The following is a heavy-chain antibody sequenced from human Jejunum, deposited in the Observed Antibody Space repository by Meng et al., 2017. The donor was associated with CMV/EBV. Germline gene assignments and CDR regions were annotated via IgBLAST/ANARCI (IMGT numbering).Heavy chain of an antibody. D-gene: IGHD5-18*01. CDR3: ATDRMDTSARRGFFDY. V-gene: IGHV3-21*01. J-gene: IGHJ4*02. CDR2: ISTTSTYI. CDR1: GFTFSIYS. Sequence: SGFTFSIYSMNWVRQAPGNGLEWVSSISTTSTYISYADSLKGRFTISRDNAKNSLYLQMNSLRSEDTAMYYCATDRMDTSARRGFFDYWGQGTLVTVSS.